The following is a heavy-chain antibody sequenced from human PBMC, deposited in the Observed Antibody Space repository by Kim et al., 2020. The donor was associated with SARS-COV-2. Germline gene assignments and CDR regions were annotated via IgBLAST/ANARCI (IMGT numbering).Heavy chain of an antibody. CDR1: GYTLTELS. Sequence: ASVKVSCKVSGYTLTELSMHWVRQAPGKGLEWMGGFDPEDGETIYAQKFQGRVTMTEDTSTDTAYMELSSLRSEDTAVYYCATGLFMVRGVFCWGQGTLVTVSS. J-gene: IGHJ4*02. CDR3: ATGLFMVRGVFC. CDR2: FDPEDGET. V-gene: IGHV1-24*01. D-gene: IGHD3-10*01.